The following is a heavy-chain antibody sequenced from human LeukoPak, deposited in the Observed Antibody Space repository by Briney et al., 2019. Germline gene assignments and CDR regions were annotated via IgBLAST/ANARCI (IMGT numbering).Heavy chain of an antibody. Sequence: SETLSLTCVVSDYSLSSGYYWGWIRQPPGKGLEWIGGIYHSGSTYYNPSLKNRVIISIDTSKNQFSLKLSSVTAADTAVYYCAREEGHCDSTSCYPWFDPWGQGTLVTVSS. CDR2: IYHSGST. V-gene: IGHV4-38-2*02. D-gene: IGHD2-2*01. CDR3: AREEGHCDSTSCYPWFDP. J-gene: IGHJ5*02. CDR1: DYSLSSGYY.